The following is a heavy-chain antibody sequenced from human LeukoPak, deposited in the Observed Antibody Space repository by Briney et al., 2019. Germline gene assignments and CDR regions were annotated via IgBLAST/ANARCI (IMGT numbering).Heavy chain of an antibody. Sequence: SETLSLTCSVSGGSINSYWWSWIRHPAAKGLEFIGRIYTTGMTNYHPPLKSRVSMSVDTSKNQFSLELRSVTAADTAVYFCARAGYTISSYRFDYWGQGALVTVSS. V-gene: IGHV4-4*07. D-gene: IGHD3-16*02. J-gene: IGHJ4*02. CDR2: IYTTGMT. CDR3: ARAGYTISSYRFDY. CDR1: GGSINSYW.